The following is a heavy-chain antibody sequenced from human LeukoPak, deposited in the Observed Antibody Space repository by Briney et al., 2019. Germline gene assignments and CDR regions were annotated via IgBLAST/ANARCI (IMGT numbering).Heavy chain of an antibody. V-gene: IGHV1-18*01. CDR1: GYTFTSYG. Sequence: GASVKVSCKASGYTFTSYGIGWVRQAPGQGLEWMGWISAYNGNTNYAQKLQGRVTMTTDTSTSTAYMELRSLRSDDTAVYYCARHSVVPALRSWIKPPSGEVSFDYWGQGTLVTVSS. J-gene: IGHJ4*02. D-gene: IGHD2-2*01. CDR3: ARHSVVPALRSWIKPPSGEVSFDY. CDR2: ISAYNGNT.